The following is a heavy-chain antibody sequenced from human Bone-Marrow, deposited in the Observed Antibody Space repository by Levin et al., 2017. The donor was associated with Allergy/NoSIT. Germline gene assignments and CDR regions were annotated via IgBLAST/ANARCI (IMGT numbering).Heavy chain of an antibody. CDR1: GYRFTNYW. Sequence: GGSLRLSCKASGYRFTNYWVAWVRQMPGKGLEWMGMIYPGDSDTRYSPSFQGQVSISVDKSITTAYLQWGGLKASDTATYYCARHTSNWGGNPNDFWGQGTLVTVYS. V-gene: IGHV5-51*01. J-gene: IGHJ4*02. CDR2: IYPGDSDT. CDR3: ARHTSNWGGNPNDF. D-gene: IGHD3-10*01.